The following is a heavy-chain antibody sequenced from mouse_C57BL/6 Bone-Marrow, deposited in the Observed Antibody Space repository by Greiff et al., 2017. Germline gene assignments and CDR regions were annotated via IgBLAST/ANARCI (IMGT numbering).Heavy chain of an antibody. Sequence: QVQLQQSGPGLVQPSQSLSITCTVSGFSLTSYGVHWVRQSPGKGLEWLGVIWSGGSTDYNAAFIFRLSISKDNSKSQVFFKMNSLQADDTAIYYCARNGGSGRGFAYWGQGTLVTVSA. CDR2: IWSGGST. J-gene: IGHJ3*01. D-gene: IGHD4-1*01. CDR3: ARNGGSGRGFAY. V-gene: IGHV2-2*01. CDR1: GFSLTSYG.